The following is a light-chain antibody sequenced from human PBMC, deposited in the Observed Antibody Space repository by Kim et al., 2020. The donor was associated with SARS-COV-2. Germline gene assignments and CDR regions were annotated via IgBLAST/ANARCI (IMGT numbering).Light chain of an antibody. Sequence: ATCYQQKPGQAPLLVIYFNNNRPSGIPDRFSGSSSGNTAYCTITGAQAYDEAAYYCKSRDNITQVVFGG. J-gene: IGLJ2*01. CDR3: KSRDNITQVV. V-gene: IGLV3-19*01. CDR2: FNN.